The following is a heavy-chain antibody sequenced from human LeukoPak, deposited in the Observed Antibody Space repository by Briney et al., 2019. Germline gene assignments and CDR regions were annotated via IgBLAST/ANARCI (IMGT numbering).Heavy chain of an antibody. CDR1: GFTFSTCG. CDR2: IWYDGSNK. J-gene: IGHJ4*02. Sequence: GGSLRLSCAPPGFTFSTCGMHWGRQAPGKGLGWVAVIWYDGSNKDYADSVKGRFTISRDNSKNTLYLQMSRLRAEDTAVYYCAREGDSSGYYSGPFDYWGQGTLVTVSS. V-gene: IGHV3-33*01. CDR3: AREGDSSGYYSGPFDY. D-gene: IGHD3-22*01.